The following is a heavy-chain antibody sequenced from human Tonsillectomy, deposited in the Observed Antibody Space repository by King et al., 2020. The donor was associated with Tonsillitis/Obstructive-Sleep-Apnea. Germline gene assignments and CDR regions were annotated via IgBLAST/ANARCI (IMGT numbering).Heavy chain of an antibody. CDR2: IYYSGGT. V-gene: IGHV4-59*01. J-gene: IGHJ3*02. CDR3: ASGGAVITAFDI. D-gene: IGHD2/OR15-2a*01. Sequence: QLQESGPGLVKPSETLSLTCTVSGGSIGSYYWSWIRQPPGKGLECIGYIYYSGGTNYNPSLKSRVTISVDTSKNQFSLKLTSVTAADTAVYYGASGGAVITAFDIWGQGTMVTVSS. CDR1: GGSIGSYY.